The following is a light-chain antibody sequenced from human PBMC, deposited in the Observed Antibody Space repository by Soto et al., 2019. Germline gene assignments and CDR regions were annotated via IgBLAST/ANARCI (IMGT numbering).Light chain of an antibody. CDR3: QQYGTSPHT. CDR1: QSVNSNY. V-gene: IGKV3-20*01. J-gene: IGKJ2*01. CDR2: GAS. Sequence: EMVVTQSPGTLSLSPGERATLSCRASQSVNSNYLAWYQQKPGQVPRPLIYGASIRAAGVPDRLSGRGSGTDLSLTISRLEPEDYAVYYCQQYGTSPHTFGQGTKLEI.